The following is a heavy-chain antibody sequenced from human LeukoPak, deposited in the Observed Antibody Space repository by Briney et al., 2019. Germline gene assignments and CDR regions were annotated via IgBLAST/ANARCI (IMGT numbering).Heavy chain of an antibody. J-gene: IGHJ4*02. CDR3: AKEPVSGSCFDY. D-gene: IGHD2-8*01. Sequence: GGSLRLSCTASGYTFNSYAMSWVRQAPGKGLEWVSGISGSGTSTYYADSVKGRFTITRDNSKNTLYLQMNSLRAEATALYYCAKEPVSGSCFDYWGQGTLVTVSS. CDR2: ISGSGTST. CDR1: GYTFNSYA. V-gene: IGHV3-23*01.